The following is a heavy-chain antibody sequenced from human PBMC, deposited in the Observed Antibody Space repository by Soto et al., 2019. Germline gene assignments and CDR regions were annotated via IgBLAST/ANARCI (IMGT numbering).Heavy chain of an antibody. J-gene: IGHJ5*02. CDR2: VCHGGRT. Sequence: QVRLQQWGAGLVRPSETLSLTCAVYGGSFNNYCWSWIRQPPGKGLEWIGEVCHGGRTKYNPTLKREVRIAVEGSKNQFSLRLTSGTVAYTAVYYCARGDYGQYDAYNWFDPWGQGNLVIVAS. CDR1: GGSFNNYC. D-gene: IGHD3-10*01. V-gene: IGHV4-34*02. CDR3: ARGDYGQYDAYNWFDP.